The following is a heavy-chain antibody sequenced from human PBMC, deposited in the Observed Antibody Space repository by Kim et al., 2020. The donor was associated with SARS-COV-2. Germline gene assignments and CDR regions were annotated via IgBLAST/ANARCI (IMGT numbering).Heavy chain of an antibody. CDR3: AKDGGCGYDRCTPNYFDY. Sequence: GGSLRLSCAASGFTFSSYGMHWVRQAPGKGLEWVAVIWYDGSNKYYADSVKGRFTISRDNSKNTLYLQMNSLRAEDTAVYYCAKDGGCGYDRCTPNYFDYRGQGTLVTVSS. V-gene: IGHV3-33*06. CDR1: GFTFSSYG. D-gene: IGHD5-12*01. CDR2: IWYDGSNK. J-gene: IGHJ4*02.